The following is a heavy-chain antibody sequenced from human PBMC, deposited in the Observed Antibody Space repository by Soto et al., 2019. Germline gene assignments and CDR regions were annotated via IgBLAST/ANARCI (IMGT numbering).Heavy chain of an antibody. Sequence: ASVKVSCKVSGYTLTELSMHWVRQAPGKGLEWMGGFDPEDGETIYAQKFQGRVTMTEDTSTDTAYMELSSLRSEDTAVYYCATGDRDGYNTIKFDYRGQGTLVTVSS. D-gene: IGHD5-12*01. V-gene: IGHV1-24*01. CDR3: ATGDRDGYNTIKFDY. J-gene: IGHJ4*02. CDR1: GYTLTELS. CDR2: FDPEDGET.